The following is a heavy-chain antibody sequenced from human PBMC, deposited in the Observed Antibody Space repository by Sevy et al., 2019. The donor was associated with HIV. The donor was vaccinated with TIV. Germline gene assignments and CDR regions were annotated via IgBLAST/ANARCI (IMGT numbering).Heavy chain of an antibody. J-gene: IGHJ4*02. Sequence: GGSLRLSCAASGFTFNSHGFHWVRQAPGKGLEWVALISNDGRIKYYADSVKGRFIISRDDARNTLYLQMSGLRAEDTAVYYCAREGGNTAAWSPGNFCGQGTLVTVSS. V-gene: IGHV3-30*15. CDR3: AREGGNTAAWSPGNF. D-gene: IGHD2-15*01. CDR1: GFTFNSHG. CDR2: ISNDGRIK.